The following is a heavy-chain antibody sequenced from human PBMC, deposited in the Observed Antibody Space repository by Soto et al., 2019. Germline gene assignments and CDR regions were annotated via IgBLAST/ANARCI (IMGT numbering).Heavy chain of an antibody. CDR1: GFTFSSYA. CDR3: ARRFGYCSGGSCYPMDEFGYYFDS. CDR2: ISGSGGST. Sequence: EVQLLESGGGLVQPGGSLRLSCAASGFTFSSYAMSWVRQAPGKGLEWVSAISGSGGSTYYADSVKGRFTISRDNSKNTLYVQMNRLRAEDTAVYYCARRFGYCSGGSCYPMDEFGYYFDSWGQGTLVTVSS. J-gene: IGHJ4*02. D-gene: IGHD2-15*01. V-gene: IGHV3-23*01.